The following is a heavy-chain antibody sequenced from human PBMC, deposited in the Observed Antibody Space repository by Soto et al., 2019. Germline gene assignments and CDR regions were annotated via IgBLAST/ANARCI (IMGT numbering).Heavy chain of an antibody. Sequence: QVQLQESGPGLVKPAETLSLTCSVSGASVTSGLYYWTWIRQPPGRGLEWMGFIYDGGGSNYSPSLRDRVTMSVDSSKNQFSLNLTSVTAADTAVYYCARADGREFDYDDVWGTRGDWFDPWGQGTLVTVSS. CDR1: GASVTSGLYY. D-gene: IGHD3-16*01. CDR2: IYDGGGS. V-gene: IGHV4-61*01. CDR3: ARADGREFDYDDVWGTRGDWFDP. J-gene: IGHJ5*02.